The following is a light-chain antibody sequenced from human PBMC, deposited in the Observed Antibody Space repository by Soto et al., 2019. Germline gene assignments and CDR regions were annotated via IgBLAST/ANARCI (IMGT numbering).Light chain of an antibody. CDR1: SSNIGAGYD. Sequence: QSVLTQPPSVSGAPGQRVTISCTGSSSNIGAGYDVHWYQQLPGAAPKLLIYSNTNRPSGVPDRFSGSKSGPSASLAITGLQAEDEADYYCQSYDSSLSGSLFGGGTKVTVL. V-gene: IGLV1-40*01. J-gene: IGLJ2*01. CDR3: QSYDSSLSGSL. CDR2: SNT.